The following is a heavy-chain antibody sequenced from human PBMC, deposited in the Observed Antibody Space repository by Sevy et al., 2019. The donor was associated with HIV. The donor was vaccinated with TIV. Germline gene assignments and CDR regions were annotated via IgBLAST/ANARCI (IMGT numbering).Heavy chain of an antibody. V-gene: IGHV3-21*01. CDR3: ARDAGYYDILTGYQIYYFDY. J-gene: IGHJ4*02. CDR1: GFTFSSYS. Sequence: GGSLRLSCAASGFTFSSYSMNWVRQAPGKGLEWVSSISSSSSYIYYADSVKGRFTISRDNAKNSLYLQMNSLRAEDTAVYYCARDAGYYDILTGYQIYYFDYWGQGTLVTVSS. CDR2: ISSSSSYI. D-gene: IGHD3-9*01.